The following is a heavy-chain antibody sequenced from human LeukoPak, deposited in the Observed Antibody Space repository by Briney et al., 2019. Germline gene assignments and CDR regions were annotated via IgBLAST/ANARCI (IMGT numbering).Heavy chain of an antibody. D-gene: IGHD1-26*01. CDR3: AKDQSGSYCHGLYFDY. J-gene: IGHJ4*02. Sequence: PGGSLRLSCAASGFTFSSYAMSWVRQAPGKGLEWVSAISGSGGSTYYADSVKGRFTISRDNSKNTLYLQMNSLRAEDTAVYYCAKDQSGSYCHGLYFDYWGQGTLVTVSS. CDR1: GFTFSSYA. V-gene: IGHV3-23*01. CDR2: ISGSGGST.